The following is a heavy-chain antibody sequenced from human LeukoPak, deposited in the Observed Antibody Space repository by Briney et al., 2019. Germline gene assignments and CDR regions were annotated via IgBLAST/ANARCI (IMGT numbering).Heavy chain of an antibody. V-gene: IGHV4-59*11. Sequence: SETLSLTCTVSGGSISSHYWSWIRQSPGKGLEWIGFMHYSGSTNYNPSLKSRVTISVDTSKNQFSLKLSSVTAADTAVYYCARGKGEVWFGDYYYMDVWGKGTTVTISS. CDR1: GGSISSHY. CDR3: ARGKGEVWFGDYYYMDV. J-gene: IGHJ6*03. CDR2: MHYSGST. D-gene: IGHD3-10*01.